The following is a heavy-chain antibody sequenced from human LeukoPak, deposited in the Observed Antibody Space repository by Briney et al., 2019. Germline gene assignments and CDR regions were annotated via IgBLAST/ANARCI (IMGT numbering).Heavy chain of an antibody. CDR1: GFTFSSYE. D-gene: IGHD3-22*01. CDR3: ARGRGIVVVITTSSGYFQH. J-gene: IGHJ1*01. Sequence: GGSLRLSCAASGFTFSSYEMNWVRQAPGKGLEWVSYISSSGSTIYYADSVKGRFTISSDNAKNSLYLQMNSLRAEGTAVYYCARGRGIVVVITTSSGYFQHWGQGTLVTVSS. CDR2: ISSSGSTI. V-gene: IGHV3-48*03.